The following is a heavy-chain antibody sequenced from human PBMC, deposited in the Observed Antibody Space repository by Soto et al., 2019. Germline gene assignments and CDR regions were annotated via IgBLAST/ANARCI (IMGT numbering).Heavy chain of an antibody. V-gene: IGHV4-34*01. J-gene: IGHJ4*02. CDR1: GGSFSGYY. Sequence: QVQLQQWGAGLLKPSETLSLTCAVYGGSFSGYYWSWIRQPPGKGLEWIGEINHSGSTNYNPSLKSRVTISVDTSKNQFSLKLSSVTAADTAVYYCARGLPWNYAYWGQGTLVTVSS. D-gene: IGHD1-7*01. CDR2: INHSGST. CDR3: ARGLPWNYAY.